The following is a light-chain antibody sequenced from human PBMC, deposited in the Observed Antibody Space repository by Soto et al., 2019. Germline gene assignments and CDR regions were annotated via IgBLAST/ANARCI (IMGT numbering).Light chain of an antibody. Sequence: EIVLTQSPGTLSLSPGERATLSCRASQSVSSSYLAWYQQKPGQAPRLLIYDASSRATGIPDRFGGSGSGTDFTLTISRLEPEDFAVYYCQQYGSSPLTFGPGTKVDIK. CDR1: QSVSSSY. V-gene: IGKV3-20*01. CDR2: DAS. J-gene: IGKJ3*01. CDR3: QQYGSSPLT.